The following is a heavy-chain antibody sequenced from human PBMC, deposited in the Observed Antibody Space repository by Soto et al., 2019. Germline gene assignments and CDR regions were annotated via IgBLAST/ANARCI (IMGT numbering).Heavy chain of an antibody. CDR2: ISAYNGNT. D-gene: IGHD6-19*01. J-gene: IGHJ6*02. V-gene: IGHV1-18*01. CDR1: GYTFTSYG. CDR3: ARDYSSGWYVNYGMDV. Sequence: QVQLVQSGAEVKKPGASVKVYCKASGYTFTSYGISWVRQAPGQGLEWMGWISAYNGNTNYAQKLQGRVTMTTNTSTSSAYMELRSLRSDDTAVYYCARDYSSGWYVNYGMDVWGQGTTVTVSS.